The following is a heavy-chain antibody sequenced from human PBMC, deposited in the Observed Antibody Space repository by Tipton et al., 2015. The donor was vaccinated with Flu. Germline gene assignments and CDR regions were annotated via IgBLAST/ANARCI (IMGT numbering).Heavy chain of an antibody. D-gene: IGHD1/OR15-1a*01. CDR2: VNHSGSS. CDR1: GGSFSGDY. V-gene: IGHV4-34*01. CDR3: ARRSGTWNNAGFDP. Sequence: LRLSCVVYGGSFSGDYCSWIRQPPGKGLEWIGEVNHSGSSNYNPSLKSRVTISVDTSKNQFSLKLDSVTAADTAVYYCARRSGTWNNAGFDPWGQGTLVTVSS. J-gene: IGHJ5*02.